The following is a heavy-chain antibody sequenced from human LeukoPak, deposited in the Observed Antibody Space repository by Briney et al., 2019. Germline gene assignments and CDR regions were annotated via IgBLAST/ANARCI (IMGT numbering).Heavy chain of an antibody. Sequence: SETLSLTCTVSGDSMSTYSYYWGWIRQPPGKGLEWIGSIYYSGSTYYNPSLKSRVTISVKTSKNQFSLKLSSVTAADTAVYYCARVTGYMIEDYFDYWGQGTLVTVSS. V-gene: IGHV4-39*07. CDR1: GDSMSTYSYY. CDR2: IYYSGST. J-gene: IGHJ4*02. CDR3: ARVTGYMIEDYFDY. D-gene: IGHD3-22*01.